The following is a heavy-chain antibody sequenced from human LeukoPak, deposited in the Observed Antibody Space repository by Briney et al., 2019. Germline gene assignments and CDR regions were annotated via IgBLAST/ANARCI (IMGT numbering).Heavy chain of an antibody. CDR2: LYPGGST. CDR1: GGSISRYY. Sequence: SETLSLTCIVSGGSISRYYWSWIRQPAGKGLEWIGRLYPGGSTNYNPSLKSRVAMSVDTSKSQFSLKLSSVTAADTAVYYCARQGYCSGGSCYDWFDPWGQGTLVTVSS. V-gene: IGHV4-4*07. CDR3: ARQGYCSGGSCYDWFDP. D-gene: IGHD2-15*01. J-gene: IGHJ5*02.